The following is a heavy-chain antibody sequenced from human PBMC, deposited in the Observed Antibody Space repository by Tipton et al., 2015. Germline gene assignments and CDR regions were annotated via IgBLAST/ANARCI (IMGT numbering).Heavy chain of an antibody. D-gene: IGHD5-12*01. Sequence: LRLSCTVSGGSISTSSYYWGWIRQPPGKGLEWIGNIYYSGSTYYNPSLKSRVTISVDTSKNQFSLKLSSVTAADTAVYYCAREGDVDIVTATGGFAFDIWGQGTLVTVSS. J-gene: IGHJ3*02. V-gene: IGHV4-39*07. CDR1: GGSISTSSYY. CDR2: IYYSGST. CDR3: AREGDVDIVTATGGFAFDI.